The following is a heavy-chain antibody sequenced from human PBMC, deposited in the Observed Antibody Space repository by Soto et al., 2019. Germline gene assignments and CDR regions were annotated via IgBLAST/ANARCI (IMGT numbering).Heavy chain of an antibody. V-gene: IGHV3-23*01. D-gene: IGHD3-10*01. CDR2: INTDGAT. CDR3: AKNYYFDL. Sequence: GGSLRLSCAASGFTFSSYAMSWVRQAPGRGLEWVSSINTDGATYYADSAKGRFTISRDNSRDTLYLQMDSLRAEDTAIYYCAKNYYFDLWGQGALVTVSS. CDR1: GFTFSSYA. J-gene: IGHJ4*02.